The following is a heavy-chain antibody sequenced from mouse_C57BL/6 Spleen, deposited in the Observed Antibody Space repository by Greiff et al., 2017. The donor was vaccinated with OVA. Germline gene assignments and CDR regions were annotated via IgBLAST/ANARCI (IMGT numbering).Heavy chain of an antibody. CDR2: ISYDGSN. V-gene: IGHV3-6*01. CDR3: ASYDYDGAWFAD. D-gene: IGHD2-4*01. Sequence: EVKVEESGPGLVKPSQSLSLTCSVTGYSITSGYYWNWIRQFPGNKLEWMGYISYDGSNNYNPSLKNRISITRDTSKNQFFLKLNSVTTEDTATYYCASYDYDGAWFADWGQGTLVTVSA. CDR1: GYSITSGYY. J-gene: IGHJ3*01.